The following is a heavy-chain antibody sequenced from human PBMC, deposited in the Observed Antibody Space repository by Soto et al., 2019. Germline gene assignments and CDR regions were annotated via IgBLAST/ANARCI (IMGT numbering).Heavy chain of an antibody. V-gene: IGHV3-48*01. CDR2: IRSSSSTI. CDR3: ARAXTGQNKPYDSSGYHCDY. Sequence: EVQLVESGGGLVQPGGSLRLSCAASGFTFNSYNMNWVRQVPXXXXXWVSYIRSSSSTIHYADSVKGRFTISRDNAKXXXXXXXXXXXXXXXXXXYCARAXTGQNKPYDSSGYHCDYWGQGTLVTVSS. CDR1: GFTFNSYN. D-gene: IGHD3-22*01. J-gene: IGHJ4*02.